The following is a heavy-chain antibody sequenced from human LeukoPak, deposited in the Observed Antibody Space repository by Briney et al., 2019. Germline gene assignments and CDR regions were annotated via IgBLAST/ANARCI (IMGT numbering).Heavy chain of an antibody. CDR2: INPSGGST. V-gene: IGHV1-46*01. CDR3: AREVEDIVVVPAAIHIGYYYYYMDV. J-gene: IGHJ6*03. Sequence: ASVKVSCKASGYTFTSYYMHWVRQAPGQGLEWMGIINPSGGSTSYAQKFQGRVTMTRDTSTSTVYMELRSLRSDDTAVYYCAREVEDIVVVPAAIHIGYYYYYMDVWGKGTTVTVSS. CDR1: GYTFTSYY. D-gene: IGHD2-2*01.